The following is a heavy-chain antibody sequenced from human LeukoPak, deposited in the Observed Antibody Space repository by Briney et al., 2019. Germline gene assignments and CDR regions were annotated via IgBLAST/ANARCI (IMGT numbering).Heavy chain of an antibody. J-gene: IGHJ4*02. Sequence: GGSLRLSCAASGFTFSSYAMHWVRQAPGKGPEWVANIKEDGSLKNYVDSVEGRFTVSRDNAKNTLYPQMNSPRLEDTAVYYCVRDWAPASMQAAPFDCWGQGTLVTVSS. CDR2: IKEDGSLK. CDR3: VRDWAPASMQAAPFDC. CDR1: GFTFSSYA. D-gene: IGHD2/OR15-2a*01. V-gene: IGHV3-7*01.